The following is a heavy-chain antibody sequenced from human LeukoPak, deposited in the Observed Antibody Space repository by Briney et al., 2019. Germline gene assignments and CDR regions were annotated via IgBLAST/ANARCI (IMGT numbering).Heavy chain of an antibody. V-gene: IGHV1-2*02. J-gene: IGHJ5*02. Sequence: GASVKVSCKASGYTFTGYYMHWVRRAPGQGLEWMGWINPNSGVTNYAQKFQGRVTMNRDTSISTAYMELSRLRSDDTAVYYCARDRTKASRPAGIVATIDGNWFDPWGQGTLVTVSS. D-gene: IGHD5-12*01. CDR3: ARDRTKASRPAGIVATIDGNWFDP. CDR1: GYTFTGYY. CDR2: INPNSGVT.